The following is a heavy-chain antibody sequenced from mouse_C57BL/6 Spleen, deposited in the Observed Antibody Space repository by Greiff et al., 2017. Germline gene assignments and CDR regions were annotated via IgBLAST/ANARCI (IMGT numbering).Heavy chain of an antibody. CDR2: IDPENGDT. Sequence: DVQLQESGAELVRPGASVKLSCTASGFNIKDDYMHWVKQRPEQGLEWIGWIDPENGDTEYASKFQGKATITADTSSNTAYLQLSSLTSEDTAVYYCTTHYGSSYVGAYWGQGTLVTVSA. J-gene: IGHJ3*01. V-gene: IGHV14-4*01. D-gene: IGHD1-1*01. CDR3: TTHYGSSYVGAY. CDR1: GFNIKDDY.